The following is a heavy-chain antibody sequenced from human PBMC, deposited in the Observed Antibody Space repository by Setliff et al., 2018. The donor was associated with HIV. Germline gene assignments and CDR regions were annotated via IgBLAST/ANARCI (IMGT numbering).Heavy chain of an antibody. CDR3: ARDRFRGGVGTGLAEY. Sequence: GSLRLSCAASGFTFRSYWMYWVRQPPGKGLVWVSRINIDGGSTNYADSVKGRFTIPRDNAKNTLYLQMNGLSAEDTAVYYCARDRFRGGVGTGLAEYWGQGTVVTVSS. CDR1: GFTFRSYW. V-gene: IGHV3-74*01. J-gene: IGHJ4*02. CDR2: INIDGGST. D-gene: IGHD3-16*01.